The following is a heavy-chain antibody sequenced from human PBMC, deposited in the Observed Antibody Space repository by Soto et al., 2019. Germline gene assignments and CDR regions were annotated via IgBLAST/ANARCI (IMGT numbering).Heavy chain of an antibody. V-gene: IGHV3-48*01. CDR3: ARGEDTAMVR. CDR2: ISSSSSTI. Sequence: EVQLVESGGGLVQPGGSLRLSFAASGFTFSSYSMNWVRQAPGKGLEWVSYISSSSSTIYYADSVKGRFTISRDNAKNSLQLQMNSLRAEDTAVYYCARGEDTAMVRWGQGTLVTVSS. J-gene: IGHJ4*02. D-gene: IGHD5-18*01. CDR1: GFTFSSYS.